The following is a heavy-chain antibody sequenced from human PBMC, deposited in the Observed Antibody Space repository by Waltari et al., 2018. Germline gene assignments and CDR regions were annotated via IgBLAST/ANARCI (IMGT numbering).Heavy chain of an antibody. D-gene: IGHD1-26*01. CDR3: ARLQGATTLVYYYGMDV. V-gene: IGHV5-51*01. Sequence: EVQLVQSGAEVKKPGESLKISCKGSGYSFTSYWIGWVPQVPGQGLEWMGIIYPGDSDTRYSPSFQGQVTISADKSISTAYLQWSSLKASDTAMYYCARLQGATTLVYYYGMDVWGQGTTVTVSS. CDR1: GYSFTSYW. CDR2: IYPGDSDT. J-gene: IGHJ6*02.